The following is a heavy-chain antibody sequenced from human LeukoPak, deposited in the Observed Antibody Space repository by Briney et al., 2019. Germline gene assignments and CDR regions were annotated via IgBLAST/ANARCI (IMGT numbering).Heavy chain of an antibody. D-gene: IGHD3-10*01. V-gene: IGHV1-69*06. J-gene: IGHJ6*03. Sequence: GASVTVSCKASGYTFTSYGISWVRQAPGQGLEWVGGVIPIFGTANYAQKFQGRVTITADKSISTAYLQWSSLKASDTAMYYCASTRFSGSYNYYYMDVWGKGTTVTVSS. CDR3: ASTRFSGSYNYYYMDV. CDR1: GYTFTSYG. CDR2: VIPIFGTA.